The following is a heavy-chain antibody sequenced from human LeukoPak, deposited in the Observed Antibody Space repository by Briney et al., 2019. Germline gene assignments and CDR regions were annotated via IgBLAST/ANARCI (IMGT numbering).Heavy chain of an antibody. D-gene: IGHD1-26*01. J-gene: IGHJ4*02. V-gene: IGHV3-23*01. CDR3: AKIGIVGATTCYFDY. CDR1: GFTFSSYA. CDR2: ISGSGSST. Sequence: GGSLRLSCAASGFTFSSYAMSWVRQAPGKGLEWVSGISGSGSSTYYADSVKGRFTISRDNSKNTLYLQMNSLRAEDTAVYYCAKIGIVGATTCYFDYWGQGTLVTVSS.